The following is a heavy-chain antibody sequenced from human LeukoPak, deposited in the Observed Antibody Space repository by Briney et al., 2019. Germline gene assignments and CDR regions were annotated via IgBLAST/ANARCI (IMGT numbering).Heavy chain of an antibody. CDR3: ARAPNGDYGGLKTWYY. J-gene: IGHJ4*02. CDR1: GYTFTSYY. Sequence: GASVKVSCKASGYTFTSYYMHWVRQAPGQGLEWMGLINPSGGSTSYAQKFQGRVTMTRDTSTSTVYMELSSLRSEDTAVYYCARAPNGDYGGLKTWYYWGQGTLVTVSS. D-gene: IGHD4-23*01. V-gene: IGHV1-46*01. CDR2: INPSGGST.